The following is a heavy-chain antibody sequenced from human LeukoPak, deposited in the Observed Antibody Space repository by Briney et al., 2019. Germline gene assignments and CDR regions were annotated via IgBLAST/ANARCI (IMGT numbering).Heavy chain of an antibody. CDR3: AKELYSSSASDY. D-gene: IGHD6-13*01. CDR1: GFTFSSYA. J-gene: IGHJ4*02. Sequence: GGSLRLSCAASGFTFSSYAMSWVRQAPGEGLEWVSAISTNGGSTYFADSVKGRFTITRDNSKNTLSLEMNSLRAEDTAVYYCAKELYSSSASDYWGQGTLVTVSS. V-gene: IGHV3-23*01. CDR2: ISTNGGST.